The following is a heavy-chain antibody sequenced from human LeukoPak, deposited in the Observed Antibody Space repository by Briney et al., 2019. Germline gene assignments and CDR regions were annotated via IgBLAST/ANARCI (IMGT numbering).Heavy chain of an antibody. CDR3: HYGDNADP. V-gene: IGHV4-39*02. CDR2: IYYSGSN. Sequence: SETLSLTCTVSGGSISSSSYYWGWIRQPPGKGLEWIGSIYYSGSNYYTPSLKSRVTISVDTSKNHFSLKLSSVTAADTAVYYCHYGDNADPWGQGTLVTVSS. CDR1: GGSISSSSYY. J-gene: IGHJ5*02. D-gene: IGHD4-17*01.